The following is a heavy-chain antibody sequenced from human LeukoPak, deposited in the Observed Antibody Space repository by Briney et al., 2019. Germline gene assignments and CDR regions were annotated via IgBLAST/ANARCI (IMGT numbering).Heavy chain of an antibody. CDR1: GFTVSSNY. CDR3: VRWSDDHSNHADY. V-gene: IGHV3-23*01. J-gene: IGHJ4*02. D-gene: IGHD4-11*01. CDR2: ISGSGGST. Sequence: QAGGSLRLSCAASGFTVSSNYMGWVRQAPGKGLEWVSAISGSGGSTYYADSVKGRFTISRDNTKNTLYLQTNSLRADDTAVYYCVRWSDDHSNHADYWGQGTLVTVSS.